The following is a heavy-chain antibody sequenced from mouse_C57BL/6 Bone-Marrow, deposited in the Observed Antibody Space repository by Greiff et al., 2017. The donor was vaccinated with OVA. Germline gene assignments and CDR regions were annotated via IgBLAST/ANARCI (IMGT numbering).Heavy chain of an antibody. CDR1: GYTFTSYT. CDR3: ARGGYYYGSPWYFDY. D-gene: IGHD1-1*01. J-gene: IGHJ2*01. Sequence: VMLVESGAELARPGASVKMSCKASGYTFTSYTMHWVKQRPGQGLEWIGYINPSSGYTKYNQKFKDKATLTADKSSSTAYMQLSSLTSEDSAVYYCARGGYYYGSPWYFDYWGQGTTLTVSS. V-gene: IGHV1-4*01. CDR2: INPSSGYT.